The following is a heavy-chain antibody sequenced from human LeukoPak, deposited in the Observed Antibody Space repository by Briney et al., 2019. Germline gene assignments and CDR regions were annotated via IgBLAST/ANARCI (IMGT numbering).Heavy chain of an antibody. J-gene: IGHJ4*02. D-gene: IGHD3-10*01. CDR3: ARSYYGSGSVAFDY. V-gene: IGHV4-30-4*01. CDR2: IYYSGST. CDR1: GGSISSGDYY. Sequence: PSQTLSLTCTVSGGSISSGDYYWGWVRQPPGKGVEWIGYIYYSGSTYYNPSLKSRVTISVDTSKNQFSLKLSSVTAADTAVYYCARSYYGSGSVAFDYWGQGTLVTVSS.